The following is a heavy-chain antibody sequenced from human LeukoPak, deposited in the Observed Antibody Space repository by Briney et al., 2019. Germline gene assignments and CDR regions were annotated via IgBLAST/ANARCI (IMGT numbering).Heavy chain of an antibody. Sequence: SETLSFTCTVSGYSISSGYYWGWIRQPPGKGLEWIGSIYHSGSTYYNPSLKSRVTISVDTSKNQFSLRLTSVTAADTAVYYCARERSGYSLFDYWGQGTLVTVSS. D-gene: IGHD3-22*01. CDR2: IYHSGST. CDR1: GYSISSGYY. CDR3: ARERSGYSLFDY. J-gene: IGHJ4*02. V-gene: IGHV4-38-2*02.